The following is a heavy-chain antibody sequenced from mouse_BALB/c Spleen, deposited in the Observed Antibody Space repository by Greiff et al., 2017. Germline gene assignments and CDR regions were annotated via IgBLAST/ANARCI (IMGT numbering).Heavy chain of an antibody. V-gene: IGHV5-12-2*01. D-gene: IGHD1-1*01. CDR3: ARGGNYGSSPWFAY. CDR1: GFTFSSYT. J-gene: IGHJ3*01. CDR2: ISNGGGST. Sequence: EVKVEESGGGLVQPGGSLKLSCAASGFTFSSYTMSWVRQTPEKRLEWVAYISNGGGSTYYPDTVKGRFTISRDNAKNTLYLQMSSLKSEDTAMYYCARGGNYGSSPWFAYWGQGTLVTVSA.